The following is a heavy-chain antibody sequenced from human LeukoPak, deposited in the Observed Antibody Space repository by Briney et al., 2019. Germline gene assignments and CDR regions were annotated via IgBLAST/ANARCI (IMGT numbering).Heavy chain of an antibody. Sequence: PSETLSLTCTVSGYSISSGYYWGWIRQPPGKGLEWIGSIYHSGSTYYNPSLKSRVTISVDTSKNQFSLKLSSVTAADTAVYYCARVVEIVATNHLGVDKIPHYFDYWGQGTLVTVSS. CDR3: ARVVEIVATNHLGVDKIPHYFDY. J-gene: IGHJ4*02. CDR1: GYSISSGYY. D-gene: IGHD5-12*01. V-gene: IGHV4-38-2*02. CDR2: IYHSGST.